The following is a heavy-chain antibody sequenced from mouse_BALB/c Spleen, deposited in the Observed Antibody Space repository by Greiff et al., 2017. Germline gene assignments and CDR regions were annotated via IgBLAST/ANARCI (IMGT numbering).Heavy chain of an antibody. Sequence: EVKLMESGGGLVQPGGSMKLSCVASGFTFSNYWMNWVRQSPEKGLEWVAEIRLKSNNYATHYAESVKGRFTISRDDSKSSVYLQMNNLRAEDTGIYYCTRGELGRWFAYWGQGTLVTVSA. CDR2: IRLKSNNYAT. D-gene: IGHD4-1*01. CDR1: GFTFSNYW. J-gene: IGHJ3*01. CDR3: TRGELGRWFAY. V-gene: IGHV6-6*02.